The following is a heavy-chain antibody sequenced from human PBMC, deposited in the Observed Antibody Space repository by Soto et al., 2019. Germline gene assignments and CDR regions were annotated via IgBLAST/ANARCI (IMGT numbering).Heavy chain of an antibody. CDR3: ARWLETLTPSDT. V-gene: IGHV3-11*06. J-gene: IGHJ5*02. D-gene: IGHD3-22*01. CDR2: ISSSSRDT. Sequence: QMQLVESGGVLVKPGGSLRLSCVASGFNFNDYYMTWIRQAPGKGLEWISYISSSSRDTEYADSVKGRFVISRDNAKRSMSLPMNSLRVEDTAVYYCARWLETLTPSDTWGQGTLVTVSS. CDR1: GFNFNDYY.